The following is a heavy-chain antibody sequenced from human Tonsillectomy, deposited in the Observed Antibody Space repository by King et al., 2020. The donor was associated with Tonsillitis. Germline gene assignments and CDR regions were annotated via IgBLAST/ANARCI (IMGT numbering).Heavy chain of an antibody. J-gene: IGHJ5*02. CDR2: INPNSGGT. V-gene: IGHV1-2*02. Sequence: QLVQSGAEVKKPGASVKVSCKASGYTFTGYYIHWVRQAPGQGLEWMGWINPNSGGTNYAQKFQGRVTMTRDTSISTAYMELSRLRSDDPAVYYCARDWSGYDFNWFDPWGQGTLVTVSS. D-gene: IGHD5-12*01. CDR3: ARDWSGYDFNWFDP. CDR1: GYTFTGYY.